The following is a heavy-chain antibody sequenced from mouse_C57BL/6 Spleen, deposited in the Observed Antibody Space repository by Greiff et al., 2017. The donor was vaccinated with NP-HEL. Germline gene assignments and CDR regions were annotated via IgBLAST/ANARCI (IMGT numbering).Heavy chain of an antibody. CDR1: GYTFTDYY. CDR3: ARKGIYYDYGSAMDY. CDR2: INPNNGGT. Sequence: EVQLQQSGPELVKPGASVKISCKASGYTFTDYYMNWVKQSHGKSLEWIGDINPNNGGTSYNQKFKGKATLTVDKSSSTAYMELRSLTSEDSAVYYCARKGIYYDYGSAMDYWGQGTSVTVSS. D-gene: IGHD2-4*01. V-gene: IGHV1-26*01. J-gene: IGHJ4*01.